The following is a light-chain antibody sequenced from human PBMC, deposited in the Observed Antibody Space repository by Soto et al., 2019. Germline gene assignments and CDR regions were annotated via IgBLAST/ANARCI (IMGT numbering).Light chain of an antibody. V-gene: IGLV2-14*01. Sequence: QSVLTQPRSVSGSPGQSVTISCTGTSSDVGLYNYVSWYQQHPGKAPKLMIYEVSNRPSGVSNRFSGSKSANTASLTISGLQAEDEAHYYCSSYTSDNRSYVFGTVKKVTVL. J-gene: IGLJ1*01. CDR3: SSYTSDNRSYV. CDR1: SSDVGLYNY. CDR2: EVS.